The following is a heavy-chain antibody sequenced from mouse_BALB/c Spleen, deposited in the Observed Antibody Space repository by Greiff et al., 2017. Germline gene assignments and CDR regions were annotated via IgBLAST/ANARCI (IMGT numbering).Heavy chain of an antibody. CDR1: GFTFSSFG. CDR3: ARSEYGYYGWFAY. Sequence: EVKVVESGGGLVQPGGSRKLSCAASGFTFSSFGMHWVRQAPEKGLEWVAYISSGSSTIYYADTVKGRFTISRDNPKNTLFLQMTSLRSEDTAMYYCARSEYGYYGWFAYWGQGTLVTVSA. J-gene: IGHJ3*01. D-gene: IGHD2-3*01. CDR2: ISSGSSTI. V-gene: IGHV5-17*02.